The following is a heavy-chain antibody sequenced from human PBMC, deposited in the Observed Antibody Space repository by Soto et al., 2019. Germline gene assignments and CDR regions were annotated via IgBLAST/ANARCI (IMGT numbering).Heavy chain of an antibody. CDR2: VNPIVSMS. J-gene: IGHJ4*02. D-gene: IGHD3-10*01. V-gene: IGHV1-69*02. CDR3: AASYGSGYRAFDY. CDR1: GDTFSFYT. Sequence: SVKVSCKASGDTFSFYTINWVRQAPGLGLEWMGRVNPIVSMSNYAQKFQGRVTITADKSTNTAYMQLSSLRSEDTAIYYCAASYGSGYRAFDYWGQGPLVTVSS.